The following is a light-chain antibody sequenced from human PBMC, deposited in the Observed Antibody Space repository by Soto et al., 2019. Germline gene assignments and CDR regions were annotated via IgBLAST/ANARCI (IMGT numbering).Light chain of an antibody. CDR3: QSYDSSLSGSV. CDR2: GNS. Sequence: QLVLTQPPSVSGAPGQRVTISCTGSSSNIGANYHVHWYQQLPGTAPKLLIYGNSNRPSGVPDRFSGSKSGTSASLAITGLQAEDEADYYCQSYDSSLSGSVFGGGTKLTVL. CDR1: SSNIGANYH. J-gene: IGLJ2*01. V-gene: IGLV1-40*01.